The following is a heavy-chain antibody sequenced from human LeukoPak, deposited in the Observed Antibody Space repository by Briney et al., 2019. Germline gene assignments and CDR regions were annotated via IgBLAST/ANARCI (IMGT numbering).Heavy chain of an antibody. D-gene: IGHD3-22*01. CDR3: ARKGGYYASSGYAIDY. V-gene: IGHV1-2*02. J-gene: IGHJ4*02. CDR2: INPNSGGT. Sequence: ASVKVSCKASGYTFTGYYMHCVRHAPGQGLEWMGWINPNSGGTNYAQKFQGRVTMTRDTSISTAYMELSRLRSDDTAVYYCARKGGYYASSGYAIDYWGQGTLVTASS. CDR1: GYTFTGYY.